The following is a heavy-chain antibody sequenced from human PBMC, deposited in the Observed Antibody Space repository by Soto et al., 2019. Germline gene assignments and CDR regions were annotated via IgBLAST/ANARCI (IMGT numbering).Heavy chain of an antibody. Sequence: SETLSLTCAVSGGSISVSYYYWFWLRQSPGRGPEWIGSVFYTGFTSYNPSLESRVSVSVDTSKNQFSLKVSAVTAADTAVYYCASSQKGYNWNYFDHWGQGALVTVSS. CDR3: ASSQKGYNWNYFDH. J-gene: IGHJ4*02. D-gene: IGHD1-20*01. CDR1: GGSISVSYYY. CDR2: VFYTGFT. V-gene: IGHV4-39*01.